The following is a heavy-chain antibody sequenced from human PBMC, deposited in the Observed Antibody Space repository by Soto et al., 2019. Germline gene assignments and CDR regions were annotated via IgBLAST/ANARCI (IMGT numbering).Heavy chain of an antibody. J-gene: IGHJ4*02. D-gene: IGHD5-18*01. Sequence: QVQLVESGGGVVQPGRSLRLSCAASGFTFSSYAMHWVRQAPGKGLEWVAVISYDGSNKYYADSVKGRFTISRDNSKNTLYLKMNSLRAEDRAVYYCARGGDTAMVIDYWGQGTLVTVSS. CDR1: GFTFSSYA. V-gene: IGHV3-30-3*01. CDR3: ARGGDTAMVIDY. CDR2: ISYDGSNK.